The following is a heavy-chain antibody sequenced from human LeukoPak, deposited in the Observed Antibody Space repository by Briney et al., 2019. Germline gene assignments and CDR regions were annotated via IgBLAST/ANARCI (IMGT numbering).Heavy chain of an antibody. V-gene: IGHV4-4*07. CDR3: AKYSSSWYALDD. Sequence: SETLSLTCTVSGGSVSSYYWSWIRQPAGKGLEWIGRIYTSGSTNYNPSLKSRVTMSVDTSNNQFSLKLSSVTAADTAVYYCAKYSSSWYALDDWGQGTLVTVSS. D-gene: IGHD6-13*01. J-gene: IGHJ4*02. CDR1: GGSVSSYY. CDR2: IYTSGST.